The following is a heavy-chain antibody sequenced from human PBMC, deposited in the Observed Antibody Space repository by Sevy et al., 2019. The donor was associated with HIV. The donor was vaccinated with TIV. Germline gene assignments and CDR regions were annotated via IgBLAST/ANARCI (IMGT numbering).Heavy chain of an antibody. V-gene: IGHV1-8*01. CDR3: ARGGNGDFWSDEYYYYGMDV. D-gene: IGHD3-3*01. CDR2: MSPNTGAT. Sequence: ASVKVSCAAFGYTFTTYDINWVRQAPGQGLEWMGWMSPNTGATGFAQKFQGRGTLTRNKSITTAYMELSSLTYEDTAIYYCARGGNGDFWSDEYYYYGMDVWGQGTTVTDSS. CDR1: GYTFTTYD. J-gene: IGHJ6*02.